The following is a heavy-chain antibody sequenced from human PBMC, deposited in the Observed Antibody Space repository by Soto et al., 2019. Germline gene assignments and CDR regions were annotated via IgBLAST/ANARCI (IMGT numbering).Heavy chain of an antibody. D-gene: IGHD5-12*01. CDR1: GYSISSGYY. CDR3: ARDSPLGSTIDY. J-gene: IGHJ4*02. V-gene: IGHV4-38-2*02. Sequence: PSETLSLTCAVSGYSISSGYYWGWIRQPPGKGLEWIGSIYHSGSTYYNPSLKSRVTISVDTSKSQFSLKLSSVTAADTAVYYCARDSPLGSTIDYWGQGTLVTSPQ. CDR2: IYHSGST.